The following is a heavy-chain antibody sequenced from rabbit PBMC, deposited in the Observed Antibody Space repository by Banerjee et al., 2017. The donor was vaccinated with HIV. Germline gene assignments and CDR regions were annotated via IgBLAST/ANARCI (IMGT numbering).Heavy chain of an antibody. CDR2: IGAYNSGNT. CDR1: GFDLSSYYY. CDR3: ARDFLVAPYYFSL. Sequence: QQQLEESGGGLVKPEGSLTLTCKASGFDLSSYYYMCWVRQAPGKGLEWIACIGAYNSGNTYYASWAKGRFTISKTSSTTVTLQMTSLTAADTATYFCARDFLVAPYYFSLWGQGTLVTVS. J-gene: IGHJ4*01. D-gene: IGHD4-1*01. V-gene: IGHV1S45*01.